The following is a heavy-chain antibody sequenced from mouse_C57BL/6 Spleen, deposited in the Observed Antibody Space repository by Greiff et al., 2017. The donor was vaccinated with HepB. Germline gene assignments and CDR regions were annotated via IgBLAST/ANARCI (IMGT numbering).Heavy chain of an antibody. Sequence: DVKLVESGGGLVQPGGSLKLSCAASGFTFSDYGMAWVRQAPRKGPEWVAFISNLAYSIYYADTVTGRFTISRENAKNTLYLEMSSLRSEDTAMYYCARHGDYGSSSWFAYWGQGTLVTVSA. D-gene: IGHD1-1*01. V-gene: IGHV5-15*01. CDR2: ISNLAYSI. CDR1: GFTFSDYG. CDR3: ARHGDYGSSSWFAY. J-gene: IGHJ3*01.